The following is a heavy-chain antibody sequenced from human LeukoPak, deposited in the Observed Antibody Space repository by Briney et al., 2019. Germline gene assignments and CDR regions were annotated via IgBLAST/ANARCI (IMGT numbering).Heavy chain of an antibody. J-gene: IGHJ3*02. CDR3: ARLSDDAFDI. D-gene: IGHD2/OR15-2a*01. CDR2: IYHSGST. Sequence: SETLSLTCAVSGGSISSGGYSWSWIRQPPGKGLEWIGYIYHSGSTYYNPSLKSRVTISVDRSKNQFSLKLSSVTAADTAVYYCARLSDDAFDIWGQGTMVTVSS. CDR1: GGSISSGGYS. V-gene: IGHV4-30-2*01.